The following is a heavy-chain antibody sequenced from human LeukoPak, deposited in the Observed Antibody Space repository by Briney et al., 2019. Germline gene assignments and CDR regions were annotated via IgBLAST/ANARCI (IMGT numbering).Heavy chain of an antibody. V-gene: IGHV3-33*01. J-gene: IGHJ4*02. CDR3: ARDISARYLDY. CDR1: GFTFSRHG. Sequence: GGSLRLSCAASGFTFSRHGMHWVRQAPGKGPEWVAVIWYDGSNKYYADSVKGRFTISRDNSRNTLYLLMNSLSAEDTAVYYCARDISARYLDYWGQGTLVTVSS. D-gene: IGHD6-6*01. CDR2: IWYDGSNK.